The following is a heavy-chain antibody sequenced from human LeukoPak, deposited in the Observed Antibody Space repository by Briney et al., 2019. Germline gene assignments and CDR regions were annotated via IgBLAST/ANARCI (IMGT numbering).Heavy chain of an antibody. V-gene: IGHV4-34*01. CDR2: INHSGST. CDR3: ARATATPDIVVVPASTRGPFDP. D-gene: IGHD2-2*01. CDR1: GGSFSGYY. J-gene: IGHJ5*02. Sequence: SETLSLTCAVYGGSFSGYYWSWIRQPPGKGLEWIGEINHSGSTNYNPSLKSRVTISVDTSENQFSLKLSSVTAADTAVYYCARATATPDIVVVPASTRGPFDPWGQGTLVTVSS.